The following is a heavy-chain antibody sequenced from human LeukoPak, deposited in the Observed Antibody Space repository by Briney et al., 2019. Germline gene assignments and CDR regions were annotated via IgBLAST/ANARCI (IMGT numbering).Heavy chain of an antibody. V-gene: IGHV1-46*01. CDR3: ARDRSLVTAVSGSMNY. Sequence: ASVKVSCKASGYTFTSYYMHWVRQAPGQGLEWMGIINPSGGSTSYAQKFQGRVTMTRDTSTSTVYMELSSLRSEDTAVYYCARDRSLVTAVSGSMNYWGQGTLVTVSS. D-gene: IGHD6-19*01. CDR2: INPSGGST. J-gene: IGHJ4*02. CDR1: GYTFTSYY.